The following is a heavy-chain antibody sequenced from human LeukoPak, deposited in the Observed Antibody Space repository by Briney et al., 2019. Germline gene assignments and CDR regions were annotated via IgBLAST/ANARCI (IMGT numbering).Heavy chain of an antibody. D-gene: IGHD3-22*01. V-gene: IGHV3-74*01. CDR2: INTDGSTT. J-gene: IGHJ4*02. CDR1: GFTFSSYR. CDR3: ARDGLYDSSGYTVLGFDY. Sequence: PGGSLRLSCAASGFTFSSYRMHWVRQAPGKGLVWVSRINTDGSTTTYADPVKGRFTISRDNAKNTLYLQMNSLRAEDTAVYYCARDGLYDSSGYTVLGFDYWGQGTLVTVSS.